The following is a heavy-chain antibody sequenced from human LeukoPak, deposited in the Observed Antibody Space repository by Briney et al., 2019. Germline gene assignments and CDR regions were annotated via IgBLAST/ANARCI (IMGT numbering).Heavy chain of an antibody. Sequence: GGSLRLSCAATGFTFSDYTMNWVRLAPGKGLEWVSSISGSSNYIYYADSVKGRFTISRGNAKNSLYLQMNSLRVEDTAVYYCARDESGDNDAFDIWGQGTMVTVSS. CDR1: GFTFSDYT. D-gene: IGHD2-21*01. CDR2: ISGSSNYI. J-gene: IGHJ3*02. V-gene: IGHV3-21*01. CDR3: ARDESGDNDAFDI.